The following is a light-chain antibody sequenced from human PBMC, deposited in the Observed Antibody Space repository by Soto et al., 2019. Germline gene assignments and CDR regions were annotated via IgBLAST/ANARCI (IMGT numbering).Light chain of an antibody. J-gene: IGLJ2*01. Sequence: QLVLTQPPSVSGAPGQRVTISCTGSSSNIGAGNNVHWYQQFPGTAPKLLIYGNNNRPSGVPDRFSGSRSGTSASLAITGLQAEDEADYYCQSYDSSLAVVFGGGTKLTVL. V-gene: IGLV1-40*01. CDR1: SSNIGAGNN. CDR3: QSYDSSLAVV. CDR2: GNN.